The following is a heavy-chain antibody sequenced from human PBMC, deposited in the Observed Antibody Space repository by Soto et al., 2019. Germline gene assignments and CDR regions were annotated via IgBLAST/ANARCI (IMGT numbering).Heavy chain of an antibody. CDR2: IYYSGST. V-gene: IGHV4-61*08. J-gene: IGHJ4*02. CDR1: GGSISSGGYS. Sequence: KPSETLSLTCAVSGGSISSGGYSWSWIRQPPGKGLEWIGYIYYSGSTNYNPSLKSRVTISVDTSKNQFSLKLSSVTAADTAVYYCARRDGSEWGGRDMDYWGLDTLVPVSA. CDR3: ARRDGSEWGGRDMDY. D-gene: IGHD1-26*01.